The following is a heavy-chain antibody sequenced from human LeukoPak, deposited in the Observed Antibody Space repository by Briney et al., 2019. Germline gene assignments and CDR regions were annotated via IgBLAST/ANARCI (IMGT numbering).Heavy chain of an antibody. CDR1: GFTFSSFA. D-gene: IGHD1-26*01. V-gene: IGHV3-23*01. J-gene: IGHJ4*02. CDR3: ATRGSTWYVLGDY. Sequence: PGGSLRLSCAASGFTFSSFAMSWVRQAPGKGLEWVSVILGGGGSTYYADSVKGRFTISRDNSKNTLYLQMHSLRAEDTAVYYCATRGSTWYVLGDYWGQGTLVTVSS. CDR2: ILGGGGST.